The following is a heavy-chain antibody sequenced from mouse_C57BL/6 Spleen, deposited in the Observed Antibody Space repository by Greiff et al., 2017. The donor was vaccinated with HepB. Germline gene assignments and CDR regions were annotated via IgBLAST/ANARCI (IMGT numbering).Heavy chain of an antibody. CDR1: GYTFTSYW. Sequence: QVQLQQPGAELVKPGASVKVSCKASGYTFTSYWMHWVKQRPGQGLEWIGRIHPSDSDTNYNQKFKGKATLTVDKSSSPAYMQLSSLTSEDSAFYYCEISYYDYDAFAYWGQGTLVTVSA. CDR2: IHPSDSDT. CDR3: EISYYDYDAFAY. D-gene: IGHD2-4*01. J-gene: IGHJ3*01. V-gene: IGHV1-74*01.